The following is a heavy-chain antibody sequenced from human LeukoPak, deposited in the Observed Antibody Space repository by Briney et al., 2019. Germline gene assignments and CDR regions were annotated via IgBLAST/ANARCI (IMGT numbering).Heavy chain of an antibody. J-gene: IGHJ6*03. Sequence: GESLKISCKGSGYSFTSYWIGWVRQMPGKGLEWMGIIYPGDSDTRYSPSFQGQVTISADKSISTAYLQWSSLKASDTAMYYCASQNYYDSSGSNYYYYMDVWGKGTTVTVSS. CDR3: ASQNYYDSSGSNYYYYMDV. CDR1: GYSFTSYW. D-gene: IGHD3-22*01. CDR2: IYPGDSDT. V-gene: IGHV5-51*01.